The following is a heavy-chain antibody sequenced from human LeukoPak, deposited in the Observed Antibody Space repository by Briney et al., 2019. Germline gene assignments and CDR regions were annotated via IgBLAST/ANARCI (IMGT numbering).Heavy chain of an antibody. Sequence: GGSLRLSCAASGFTFNSYGMHWVRQAPGKGLEWVAVISYDGSNKYYADSVKGRFTISRDNSKNTLYLQMNSLRAEDTAVYYCAKVATVGRLNWFDPWGQGTLVTVSS. D-gene: IGHD4-23*01. V-gene: IGHV3-30*18. CDR3: AKVATVGRLNWFDP. CDR2: ISYDGSNK. CDR1: GFTFNSYG. J-gene: IGHJ5*02.